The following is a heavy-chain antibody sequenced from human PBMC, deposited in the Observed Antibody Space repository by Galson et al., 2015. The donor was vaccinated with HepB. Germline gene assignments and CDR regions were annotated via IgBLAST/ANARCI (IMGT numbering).Heavy chain of an antibody. CDR2: ISYDGSNK. CDR3: ARDQRAYHSSGCPDY. Sequence: SLRLSCAASGFTFSSYAMHWVRQAPGKGLEWVAVISYDGSNKYYADSVKGRFTISRDNSKNTLYLQMNSLRAEDTAVYYCARDQRAYHSSGCPDYWGQGTLVTVSS. CDR1: GFTFSSYA. V-gene: IGHV3-30*04. J-gene: IGHJ4*02. D-gene: IGHD6-19*01.